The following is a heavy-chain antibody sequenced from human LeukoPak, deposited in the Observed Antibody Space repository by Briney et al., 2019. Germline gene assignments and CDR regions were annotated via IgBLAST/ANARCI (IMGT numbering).Heavy chain of an antibody. CDR2: IYTSGSN. D-gene: IGHD2-2*01. CDR3: ARARRGGYCSSTSCTHYYYMDV. V-gene: IGHV4-4*07. Sequence: SETLSLTCTVSGGSISSYYRSWVRQPAGKGLEWIGRIYTSGSNNYNPSLKSRVTMSVDTSKDQFSLKLSSVTAADTAVYYCARARRGGYCSSTSCTHYYYMDVWGKGTTVTVSS. J-gene: IGHJ6*03. CDR1: GGSISSYY.